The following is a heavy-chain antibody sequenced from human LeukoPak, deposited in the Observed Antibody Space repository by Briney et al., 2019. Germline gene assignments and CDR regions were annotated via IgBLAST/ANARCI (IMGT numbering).Heavy chain of an antibody. J-gene: IGHJ5*02. V-gene: IGHV4-4*02. Sequence: PSGTLSLTCAVSGGSISSSTWWSWVRQPPGKGLEWIGSIYYSGSTYYNPSLKSRVTISVDASKNQFSLKLSSVTAADTAVYYCARSEPDNGGIWFDPWGQGTLVTVSS. D-gene: IGHD1-1*01. CDR2: IYYSGST. CDR3: ARSEPDNGGIWFDP. CDR1: GGSISSSTW.